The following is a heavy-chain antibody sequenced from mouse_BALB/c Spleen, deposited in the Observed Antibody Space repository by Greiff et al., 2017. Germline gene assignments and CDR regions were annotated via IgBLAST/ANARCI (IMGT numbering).Heavy chain of an antibody. CDR2: IYPYNGGT. CDR1: GYTFTDYN. J-gene: IGHJ2*01. Sequence: EVQLQESGPELVKPGASVKISCKASGYTFTDYNMHWVKQSHGKSLEWIGYIYPYNGGTGYNQKFKSKATLTVDNSSSTAYMELRSLTSEDSAVYYCTRVGKYYYGSSLYYFDYWGQGTTLTVSS. D-gene: IGHD1-1*01. V-gene: IGHV1S29*02. CDR3: TRVGKYYYGSSLYYFDY.